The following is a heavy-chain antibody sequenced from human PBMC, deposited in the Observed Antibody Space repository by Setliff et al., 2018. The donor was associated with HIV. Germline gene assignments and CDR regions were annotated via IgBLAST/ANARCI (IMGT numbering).Heavy chain of an antibody. CDR1: GFTFSNYW. Sequence: SLRLSCAASGFTFSNYWMDWVRQAPGKGLEWVATIKQDGSEIYYMDSVKGRFTISRDNARTSLFLEMRSLTDEDTAVYLCANLWELGAWGQGTLVTVSS. J-gene: IGHJ5*02. V-gene: IGHV3-7*03. D-gene: IGHD3-16*01. CDR2: IKQDGSEI. CDR3: ANLWELGA.